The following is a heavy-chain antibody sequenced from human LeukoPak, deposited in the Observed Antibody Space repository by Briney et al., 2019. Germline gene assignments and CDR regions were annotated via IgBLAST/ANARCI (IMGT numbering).Heavy chain of an antibody. CDR2: IRGRGVDT. CDR3: AKFPWIHCYDGSGDPRTFDS. V-gene: IGHV3-23*01. Sequence: GGSLTLSCAVSGFASSSYAMSWVRQAPEKGREWVSAIRGRGVDTFSGDFVKGRFSLSRHNPKNTLYLQMDSLIAEDTAVYFCAKFPWIHCYDGSGDPRTFDSWGQGTLVTVSS. D-gene: IGHD3-22*01. J-gene: IGHJ4*02. CDR1: GFASSSYA.